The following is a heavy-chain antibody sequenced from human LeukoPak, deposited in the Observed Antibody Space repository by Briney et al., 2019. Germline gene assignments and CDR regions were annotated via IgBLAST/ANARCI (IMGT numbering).Heavy chain of an antibody. D-gene: IGHD2-15*01. CDR1: GFTFSSYA. J-gene: IGHJ5*02. CDR2: ISYDGSNK. CDR3: ARGTVVVVAATGWFDP. V-gene: IGHV3-30*04. Sequence: PGGSLRLSCAASGFTFSSYAMHWVRQAPGKGLGWVAVISYDGSNKYYADSVKGRFTISRDNSKNTLYLQMNILRAEDTAVYYCARGTVVVVAATGWFDPWGQGTLVTVSS.